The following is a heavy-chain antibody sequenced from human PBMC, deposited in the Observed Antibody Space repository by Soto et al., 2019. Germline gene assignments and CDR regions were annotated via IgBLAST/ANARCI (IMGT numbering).Heavy chain of an antibody. D-gene: IGHD6-6*01. CDR2: IDPTDSYT. Sequence: EVQLVQSGAAVKKPGESLRISCKGSGYNFPSYWVSWVRQMPGKGLEWLGRIDPTDSYTNYSPSFEGHVTISADESSSTAYLQWSSLKASDTAIYYCARRGKSSSPYYYHAMDVWGQGTTVTVSS. CDR3: ARRGKSSSPYYYHAMDV. J-gene: IGHJ6*02. CDR1: GYNFPSYW. V-gene: IGHV5-10-1*03.